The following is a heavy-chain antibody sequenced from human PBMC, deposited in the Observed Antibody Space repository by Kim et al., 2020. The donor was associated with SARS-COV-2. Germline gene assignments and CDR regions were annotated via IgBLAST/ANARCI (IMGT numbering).Heavy chain of an antibody. J-gene: IGHJ4*02. Sequence: GGSLRLSCVASGFTFSSYGMHWVRQAPGKGLEWVAVIWYDGSNKYYADSVKGRFTISRDNSKNTLYLQMNSLRAEDTAVYYCARDNWAGGDLDYWGQGTLVTVSS. V-gene: IGHV3-33*01. CDR2: IWYDGSNK. CDR1: GFTFSSYG. D-gene: IGHD4-17*01. CDR3: ARDNWAGGDLDY.